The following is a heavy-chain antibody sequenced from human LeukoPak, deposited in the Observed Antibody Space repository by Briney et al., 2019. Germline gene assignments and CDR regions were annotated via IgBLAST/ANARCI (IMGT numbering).Heavy chain of an antibody. J-gene: IGHJ4*02. V-gene: IGHV4-31*03. CDR2: IYHSGST. CDR1: GGSISSSGYY. Sequence: SQTLSLTCTVSGGSISSSGYYWSWIRQHPGKGLEWIGYIYHSGSTYYNPSLKSRLTISVDTSKNQFSLNVTSVTAADTAVYYCGRLGYCSGGSCSLAYWGQGTLVTVSS. D-gene: IGHD2-15*01. CDR3: GRLGYCSGGSCSLAY.